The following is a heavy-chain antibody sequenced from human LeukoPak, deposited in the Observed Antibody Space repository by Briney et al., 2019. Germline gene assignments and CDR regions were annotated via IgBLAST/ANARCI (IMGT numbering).Heavy chain of an antibody. J-gene: IGHJ3*02. CDR1: GGSISSSSYY. V-gene: IGHV4-39*07. D-gene: IGHD3-22*01. CDR3: ARETYYYDSSGYYPDAFDI. Sequence: PSETLSLTRTVSGGSISSSSYYWGWIRQPPGKGLEWIGSIYYSGSTYYNPSLKSRVTISVDTSKNQFSLKLSSVTAADTAVYYCARETYYYDSSGYYPDAFDIWGQGTMVTVSS. CDR2: IYYSGST.